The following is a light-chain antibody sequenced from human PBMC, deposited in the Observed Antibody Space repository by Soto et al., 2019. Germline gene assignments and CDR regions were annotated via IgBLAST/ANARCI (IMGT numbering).Light chain of an antibody. J-gene: IGKJ5*01. CDR1: QSVSSL. CDR3: QQYNEWPST. CDR2: RAS. V-gene: IGKV3-15*01. Sequence: EVVMTQSPATLSLSPGERATLSCSASQSVSSLLAWYQQKPGQAPRLLIYRASTRATGVSGRFSGSGSGTEFTLTITSLQSEDFAVYYCQQYNEWPSTFGQGTRLEIK.